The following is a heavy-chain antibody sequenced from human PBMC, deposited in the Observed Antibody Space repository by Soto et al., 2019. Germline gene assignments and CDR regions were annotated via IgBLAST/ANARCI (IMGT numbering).Heavy chain of an antibody. Sequence: ASVKVSCKASGYTFTSYYIHWVRQAPGQGLEWMGMINPSGGSTSYAQKFQGRVTMTRDTSTSTVYMELNSLRAEDTAVYYCARDTLWFGEFQPGDYYYYYMDVWGKGTTVTVSS. D-gene: IGHD3-10*01. J-gene: IGHJ6*03. CDR3: ARDTLWFGEFQPGDYYYYYMDV. CDR2: INPSGGST. CDR1: GYTFTSYY. V-gene: IGHV1-46*01.